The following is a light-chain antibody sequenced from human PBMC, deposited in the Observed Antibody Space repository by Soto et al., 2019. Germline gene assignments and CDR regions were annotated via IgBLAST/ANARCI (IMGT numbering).Light chain of an antibody. CDR2: EIS. CDR3: MQARQSPT. V-gene: IGKV2-24*01. Sequence: DIVMTQTPLSLHVTLGQPASISCRSSQSLVHTNGETYLSWLHQRPGQPPRLLIYEISNRFFGVPDRFSGSGAGTEFTLKISRVEAEDVGVYYCMQARQSPTFGPGTKVDIE. CDR1: QSLVHTNGETY. J-gene: IGKJ3*01.